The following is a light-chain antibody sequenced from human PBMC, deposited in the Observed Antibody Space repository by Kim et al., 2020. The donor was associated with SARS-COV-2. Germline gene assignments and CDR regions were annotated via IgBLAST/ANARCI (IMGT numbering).Light chain of an antibody. CDR3: QQYGSSPLIT. V-gene: IGKV3-20*01. CDR2: AAS. J-gene: IGKJ5*01. CDR1: PRLTSNP. Sequence: PVERPPLLCRPSPRLTSNPFPWYQHKPGQGPRLLIYAASSRATGVPDRFSGSGSGTDFTLTITRLEPEDFAVYYCQQYGSSPLITFGQGTRLEIK.